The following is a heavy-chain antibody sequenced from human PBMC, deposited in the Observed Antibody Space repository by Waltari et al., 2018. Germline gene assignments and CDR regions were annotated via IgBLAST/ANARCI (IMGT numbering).Heavy chain of an antibody. J-gene: IGHJ4*02. CDR2: IYYSGST. CDR1: GGSISSYY. Sequence: QLQLQESGPGLVKPSETLSLTCTVSGGSISSYYWSWIRQPPGKGLEWIGYIYYSGSTNYNPSLKSRVTISVDTSKNQFSLKLSSVTAADTAVYYCARGVNSGSYHGVFDYWGQGTLVTVSS. CDR3: ARGVNSGSYHGVFDY. V-gene: IGHV4-59*01. D-gene: IGHD1-26*01.